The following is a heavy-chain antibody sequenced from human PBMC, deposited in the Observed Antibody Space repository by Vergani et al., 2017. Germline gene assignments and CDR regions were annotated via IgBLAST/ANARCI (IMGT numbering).Heavy chain of an antibody. CDR1: GITFWKFG. D-gene: IGHD5-12*01. V-gene: IGHV3-9*01. J-gene: IGHJ3*01. CDR3: TKGSVYYHDSAGHGYDPYTGFDL. CDR2: ISWNSGAV. Sequence: VQILQSGGGVVQPGGSLRLSCEASGITFWKFGMHWVRQGPGKGLEWVSGISWNSGAVDYADSVRGRVTISRDNAKNSLFLEMNSLRFEDTAVYFCTKGSVYYHDSAGHGYDPYTGFDLWGQGTLVTVSS.